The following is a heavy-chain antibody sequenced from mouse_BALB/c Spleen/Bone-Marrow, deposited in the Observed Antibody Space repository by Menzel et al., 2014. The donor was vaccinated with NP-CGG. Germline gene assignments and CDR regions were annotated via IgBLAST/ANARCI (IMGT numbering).Heavy chain of an antibody. CDR3: ARDGNYPAWFAY. V-gene: IGHV1-87*01. D-gene: IGHD2-1*01. Sequence: QVQLKESGAELARPGASVKLSCKASGYTFTSYWMQWVKQRPGQGLEWIGAIYPGDGDTRYTQKFKGKATLTADKSSSTASMQLSSLASEDSAVYYCARDGNYPAWFAYWGQGTLVTVSA. CDR2: IYPGDGDT. J-gene: IGHJ3*01. CDR1: GYTFTSYW.